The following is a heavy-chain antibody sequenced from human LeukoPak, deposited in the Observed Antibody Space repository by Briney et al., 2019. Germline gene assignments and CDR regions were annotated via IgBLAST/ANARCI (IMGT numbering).Heavy chain of an antibody. J-gene: IGHJ3*02. CDR1: GFTFSSYV. D-gene: IGHD6-19*01. V-gene: IGHV3-23*01. Sequence: GGSLRLSCAASGFTFSSYVMRWVRQATGKGLECVAGISGSGGTTYYADSVKGRFTISRDNSKNTLYLQMNSLRAEDTAVYYCAKAASSGWDPFDMWGQGTMVTVSS. CDR2: ISGSGGTT. CDR3: AKAASSGWDPFDM.